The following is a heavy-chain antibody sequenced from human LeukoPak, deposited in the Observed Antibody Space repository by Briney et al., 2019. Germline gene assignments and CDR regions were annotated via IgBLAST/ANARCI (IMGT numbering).Heavy chain of an antibody. CDR2: MNPNSGNT. CDR3: ARGVTRRQQLWIHYYYYYMDV. J-gene: IGHJ6*03. D-gene: IGHD5-18*01. Sequence: GASVKVSCKASGYTFTSYDINWVRQATGQGLEWMGWMNPNSGNTGYAQRFQGRVTMTRNTSISTAYMELSSLRSEDTAVYYCARGVTRRQQLWIHYYYYYMDVWGKGTTVTISS. CDR1: GYTFTSYD. V-gene: IGHV1-8*01.